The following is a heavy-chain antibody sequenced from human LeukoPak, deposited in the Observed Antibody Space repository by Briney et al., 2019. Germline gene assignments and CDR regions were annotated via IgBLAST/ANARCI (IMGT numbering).Heavy chain of an antibody. CDR2: ISDDGRRK. CDR1: VFSFISYG. Sequence: GGALRLSCGASVFSFISYGMHWVRQAPGKGVEWVGAISDDGRRKDYADSVKGRFTISRDNSKDTLYLQMNSLRAEDTAVYYCAKRPSDYGDYVSYFDYWGQGTLVTVSS. D-gene: IGHD4-17*01. V-gene: IGHV3-30*18. J-gene: IGHJ4*02. CDR3: AKRPSDYGDYVSYFDY.